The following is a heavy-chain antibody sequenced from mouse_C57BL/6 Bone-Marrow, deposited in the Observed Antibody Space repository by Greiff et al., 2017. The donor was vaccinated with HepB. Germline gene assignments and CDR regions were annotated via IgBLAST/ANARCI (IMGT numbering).Heavy chain of an antibody. CDR1: GYTFTSYW. CDR3: ARLYYGSSFDY. CDR2: IDPSDSYT. Sequence: QVQLQQPGAELVKPGASVKLSCKASGYTFTSYWMQWVKQRPGQGLEWIGEIDPSDSYTNYNQKFKGKATLTVDTSSSTAYMQLSSLTSEDSAVYYSARLYYGSSFDYWGQGTTLTVSS. J-gene: IGHJ2*01. D-gene: IGHD1-1*01. V-gene: IGHV1-50*01.